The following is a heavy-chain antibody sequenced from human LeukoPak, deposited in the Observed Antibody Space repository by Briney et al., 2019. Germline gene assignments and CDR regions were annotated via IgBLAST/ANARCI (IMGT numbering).Heavy chain of an antibody. Sequence: SETLSLTCAVYGGSFSGYYWSWIRQPQGKGLEWIGEINHSGSTNYNPSLKSRVTISVDTSKNQFSLKLSSVTAADTAVYYCARATDEVDTTHLGYWGQGTLVTVSS. J-gene: IGHJ4*02. CDR1: GGSFSGYY. V-gene: IGHV4-34*01. CDR2: INHSGST. D-gene: IGHD5-18*01. CDR3: ARATDEVDTTHLGY.